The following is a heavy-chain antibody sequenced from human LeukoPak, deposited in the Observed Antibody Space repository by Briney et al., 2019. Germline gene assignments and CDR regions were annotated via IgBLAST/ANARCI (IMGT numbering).Heavy chain of an antibody. D-gene: IGHD3-10*02. Sequence: GGSLRLSCAASGFTFSSYSMNWVRQAPGKGLEWVSSISSSSYIYYADSVKGRFTISRDNAKNSLYLQMNSLRAEDTAVYHCAELGITMIGGVWGKGTTVTISS. CDR2: ISSSSYI. CDR1: GFTFSSYS. CDR3: AELGITMIGGV. J-gene: IGHJ6*04. V-gene: IGHV3-21*01.